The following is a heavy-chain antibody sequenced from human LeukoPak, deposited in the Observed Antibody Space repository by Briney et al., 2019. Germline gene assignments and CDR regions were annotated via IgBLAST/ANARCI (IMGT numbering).Heavy chain of an antibody. CDR1: GYTFTSYY. CDR3: ARGQNTVVAATL. CDR2: INPSGGST. Sequence: GASVKVSCKASGYTFTSYYMHWVRQAPGQGLEWMGIINPSGGSTSYADSVKGRFTISRDNAKNTLYLQMNSLRAEDTAVYYCARGQNTVVAATLGGQGTLVTVSS. J-gene: IGHJ4*02. D-gene: IGHD2-15*01. V-gene: IGHV1-46*04.